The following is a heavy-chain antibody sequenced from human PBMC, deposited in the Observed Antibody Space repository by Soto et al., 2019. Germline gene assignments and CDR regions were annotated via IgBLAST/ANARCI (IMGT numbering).Heavy chain of an antibody. Sequence: SETLSLTCTVSGGSISSSSYYWGWIRQPPGKGLEWIGSIYYSGSTYYNPSLKSRVTISVDTSKNQFSLKLSSVTAADTAVYYCARDSVVANFYYYGMDVWGQGTTVT. CDR1: GGSISSSSYY. CDR2: IYYSGST. J-gene: IGHJ6*02. CDR3: ARDSVVANFYYYGMDV. D-gene: IGHD2-15*01. V-gene: IGHV4-39*02.